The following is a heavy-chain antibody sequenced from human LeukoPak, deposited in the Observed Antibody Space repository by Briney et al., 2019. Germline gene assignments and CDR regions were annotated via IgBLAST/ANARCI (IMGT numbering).Heavy chain of an antibody. CDR1: GGTFSSYA. D-gene: IGHD2-15*01. V-gene: IGHV1-69*04. J-gene: IGHJ6*02. CDR3: ALIYPDCSGGSCYYYGMDV. Sequence: SVKVSCKASGGTFSSYAISWVRQAPGQGLEWMGRIIPILGTANYAQKFQGRVTITADKSTSTAYMELSSLRSEDTAVYYRALIYPDCSGGSCYYYGMDVWGQGTTVTVSS. CDR2: IIPILGTA.